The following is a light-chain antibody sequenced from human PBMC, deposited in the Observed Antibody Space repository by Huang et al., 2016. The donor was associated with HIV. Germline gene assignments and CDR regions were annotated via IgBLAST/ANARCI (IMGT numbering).Light chain of an antibody. CDR1: QNLLHSSGHNR. J-gene: IGKJ2*01. V-gene: IGKV2-28*01. CDR2: LTS. Sequence: EIIMTQSPLSLTVSPGQPASISCTSSQNLLHSSGHNRLDWYLQNPGQSPQLRIFLTSNRASGVPDRFTGSGSGSNFTLSINKVQPDDVGIYYCMQGLQTPPTFGQGTKLEI. CDR3: MQGLQTPPT.